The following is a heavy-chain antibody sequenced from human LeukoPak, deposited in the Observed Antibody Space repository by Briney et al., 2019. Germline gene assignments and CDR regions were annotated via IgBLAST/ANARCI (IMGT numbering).Heavy chain of an antibody. CDR2: ISYDGSNK. Sequence: GGSLRLSCAASGFTFDDYAMHWVRQAPGKGLEWVAVISYDGSNKYYADSVKGRFTISRDNSKNTLYLQMNSLRAEDTAVYYCARDFSSYYANSAYYGDTWFDYWGQGTLVTVSS. J-gene: IGHJ4*02. CDR3: ARDFSSYYANSAYYGDTWFDY. CDR1: GFTFDDYA. V-gene: IGHV3-30*04. D-gene: IGHD3-22*01.